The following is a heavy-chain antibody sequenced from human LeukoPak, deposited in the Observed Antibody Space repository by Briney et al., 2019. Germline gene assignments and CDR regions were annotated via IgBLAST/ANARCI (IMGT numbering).Heavy chain of an antibody. V-gene: IGHV1-46*01. Sequence: ASVKVSCKASGYTFTSYYMHWVRQAPGQGLEWMGIINPSGGSTSYAQKFQGRVTMTTDTSTSTAYMELRSLRSDDTAVYYCARDPRTYYYDSSGYYDYWGQGTLVTVSS. CDR1: GYTFTSYY. CDR3: ARDPRTYYYDSSGYYDY. CDR2: INPSGGST. D-gene: IGHD3-22*01. J-gene: IGHJ4*02.